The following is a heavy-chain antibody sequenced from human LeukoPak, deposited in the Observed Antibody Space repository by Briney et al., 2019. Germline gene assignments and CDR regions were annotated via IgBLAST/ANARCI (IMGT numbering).Heavy chain of an antibody. Sequence: PSETLSLTCTVSGGSISSYYWSWIRQPPGKGLEWIGYIYYNGSTIYNPSPNSRITIAVDTSKNLFSLKLSSVAAADTAVYYWARGYCSSTSCYVRPDYWGQGTLVTVSS. V-gene: IGHV4-59*08. CDR2: IYYNGST. D-gene: IGHD2-2*01. J-gene: IGHJ4*02. CDR3: ARGYCSSTSCYVRPDY. CDR1: GGSISSYY.